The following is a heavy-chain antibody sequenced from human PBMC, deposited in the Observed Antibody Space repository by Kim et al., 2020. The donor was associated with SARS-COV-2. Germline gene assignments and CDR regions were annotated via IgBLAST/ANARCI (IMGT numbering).Heavy chain of an antibody. J-gene: IGHJ4*02. CDR2: INHSGST. V-gene: IGHV4-34*01. CDR1: GGSFSVYY. D-gene: IGHD2-21*02. Sequence: SETLSLTCPVYGGSFSVYYWSWIRQPPGKGLEWIGEINHSGSTNYNPSLKSRVTISVDTSKNQFSLKLSSVTAADTAVYYCARKPLYGGNSGSFDYWGQG. CDR3: ARKPLYGGNSGSFDY.